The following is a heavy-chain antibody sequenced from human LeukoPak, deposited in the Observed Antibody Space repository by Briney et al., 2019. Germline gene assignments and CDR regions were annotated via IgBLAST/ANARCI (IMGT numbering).Heavy chain of an antibody. D-gene: IGHD2-21*02. J-gene: IGHJ4*02. CDR2: ISGSGGSP. CDR3: AKVKAYCGGDCQYYFDY. Sequence: PGGSLRLSCAASGFTFSSYAMSWVRQAPGKGLEWVSAISGSGGSPYYADSVKGRFTISRDNSKNTLYLQMNSLGAEDTAVYYCAKVKAYCGGDCQYYFDYWGQGTLVTVSS. V-gene: IGHV3-23*01. CDR1: GFTFSSYA.